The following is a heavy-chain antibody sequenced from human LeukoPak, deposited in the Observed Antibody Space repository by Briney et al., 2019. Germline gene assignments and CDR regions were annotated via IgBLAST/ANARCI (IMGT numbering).Heavy chain of an antibody. D-gene: IGHD5-18*01. CDR1: GGSISSSSYY. Sequence: SETLSLTCTVSGGSISSSSYYWGWIRQPPGKGLEWIGSIYYSGSTYYNPSLKSRVTISVDTSKSQFSLKLSSVTAADTAVYYCARDVDTAMGVFDYWGQGTLVTVSS. V-gene: IGHV4-39*07. J-gene: IGHJ4*02. CDR2: IYYSGST. CDR3: ARDVDTAMGVFDY.